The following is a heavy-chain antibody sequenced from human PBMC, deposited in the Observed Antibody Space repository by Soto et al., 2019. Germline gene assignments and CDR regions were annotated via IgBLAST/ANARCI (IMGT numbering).Heavy chain of an antibody. Sequence: PSETQSLTCTVSGGSVSSGSCYWSWIRQPPGKGLEWIGYIYYSGSTNYNPSLKSRVTISVDTSKNQFSLKLSSVTAADTAVYYCARRWNYYDSSGYPYDAFDIWGQGTMVTVSS. V-gene: IGHV4-61*01. CDR1: GGSVSSGSCY. J-gene: IGHJ3*02. CDR3: ARRWNYYDSSGYPYDAFDI. D-gene: IGHD3-22*01. CDR2: IYYSGST.